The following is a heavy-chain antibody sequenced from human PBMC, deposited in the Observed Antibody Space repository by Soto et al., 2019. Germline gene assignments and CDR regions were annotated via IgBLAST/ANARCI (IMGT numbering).Heavy chain of an antibody. CDR1: EFTLRRYA. Sequence: GGALRLSCSGSEFTLRRYAMSLGRQAPGKGLEWVSAISGSGGSTDYADSVKGRFTISRDNSKNTLYLQMNSLRAEDTAVYYCAKENGYSSTWFEFDYWGQGTLVTVS. CDR2: ISGSGGST. J-gene: IGHJ4*02. CDR3: AKENGYSSTWFEFDY. V-gene: IGHV3-23*01. D-gene: IGHD6-13*01.